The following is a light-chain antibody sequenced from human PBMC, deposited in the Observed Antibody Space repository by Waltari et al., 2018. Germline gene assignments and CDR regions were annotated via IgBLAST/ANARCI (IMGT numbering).Light chain of an antibody. CDR1: PSDIGSYDF. CDR2: EVI. Sequence: QSALTQPASVSGSPGQSITISCTGTPSDIGSYDFVSWYQHHPGKAPKLIIYEVILRPSGVSNRFSGSTSGNTASLTMSGLQAEDEAVYYCSSYTLKNTVIFGGGTKLTVL. J-gene: IGLJ2*01. V-gene: IGLV2-14*01. CDR3: SSYTLKNTVI.